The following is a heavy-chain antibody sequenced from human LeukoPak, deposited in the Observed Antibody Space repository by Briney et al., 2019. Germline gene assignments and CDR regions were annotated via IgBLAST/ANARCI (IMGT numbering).Heavy chain of an antibody. J-gene: IGHJ5*02. CDR2: IYWNDDK. CDR1: GFSLSTSGVG. D-gene: IGHD3-10*01. V-gene: IGHV2-5*01. Sequence: SGPTLVKPTQTLTLTCTFSGFSLSTSGVGVGWIRQPPGKALEWLALIYWNDDKRYSPSLKSRLTITKDTSKNQVVLTMTSMDPVDTATYYCAHRPLWFGANWFDPWGQGTLVTVSS. CDR3: AHRPLWFGANWFDP.